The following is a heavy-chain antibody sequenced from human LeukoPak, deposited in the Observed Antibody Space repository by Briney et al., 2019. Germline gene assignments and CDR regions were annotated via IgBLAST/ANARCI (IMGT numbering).Heavy chain of an antibody. CDR2: IRSRANSYVT. V-gene: IGHV3-73*01. D-gene: IGHD2-21*01. CDR1: GFTFSGSA. J-gene: IGHJ6*02. CDR3: TRHSDPYCGRANCYVDNFYGLDV. Sequence: GGSLRLSCAASGFTFSGSAIHWVRQASGKGLEWVGRIRSRANSYVTVYAAAVTGRFIISRDDSSNTAYLQMNSLTTEDTAVYYCTRHSDPYCGRANCYVDNFYGLDVWGQGTRVTVSS.